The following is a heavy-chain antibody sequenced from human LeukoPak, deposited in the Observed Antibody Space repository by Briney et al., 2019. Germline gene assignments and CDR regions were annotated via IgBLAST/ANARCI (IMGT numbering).Heavy chain of an antibody. V-gene: IGHV3-23*01. CDR3: AKPNHYYDTLTGSLDY. J-gene: IGHJ4*02. Sequence: GGSLRLSCAASGFTFSSYAMSWVRQAPGKGLEWVSAISGSGGSTYYADSVKGRFTISRDNSKSTLYLQMNSLRAEDTAVYYCAKPNHYYDTLTGSLDYWGQGTLVTVSS. CDR2: ISGSGGST. D-gene: IGHD3-9*01. CDR1: GFTFSSYA.